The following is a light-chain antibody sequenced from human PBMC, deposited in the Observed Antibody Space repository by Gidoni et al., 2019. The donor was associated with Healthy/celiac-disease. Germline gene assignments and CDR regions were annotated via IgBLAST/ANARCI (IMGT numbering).Light chain of an antibody. V-gene: IGKV3-15*01. J-gene: IGKJ2*01. CDR2: GAY. CDR3: QQYNNWPTYT. CDR1: QSVSSN. Sequence: EIVMTQSPATLSVSPGERSTLSCRASQSVSSNLPWYQQKPGQAPRLLIYGAYPRATGIPARFSGSGSGTEFTLTISSLQAEDFAVYYCQQYNNWPTYTFGQGTKLEIK.